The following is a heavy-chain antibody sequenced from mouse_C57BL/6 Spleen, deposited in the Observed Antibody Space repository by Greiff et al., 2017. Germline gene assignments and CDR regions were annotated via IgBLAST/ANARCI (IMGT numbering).Heavy chain of an antibody. J-gene: IGHJ4*01. V-gene: IGHV1-19*01. D-gene: IGHD2-4*01. Sequence: VQLQQSGPVLVKPGASVKMSCKASGYTFTDYYMNWVKQSHGKSLEWIGVINPYNGGTSSNQKFKGKATLTVDKSSSTAYMELNSLTSEDSAVYYCAPGDDYDGYAMDYWGQGTSVTVSS. CDR1: GYTFTDYY. CDR3: APGDDYDGYAMDY. CDR2: INPYNGGT.